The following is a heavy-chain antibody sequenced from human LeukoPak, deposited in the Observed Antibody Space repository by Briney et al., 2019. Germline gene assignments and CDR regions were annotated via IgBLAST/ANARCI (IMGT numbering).Heavy chain of an antibody. Sequence: ASVKVSCKVSGYTLTELSMHWVRQAPGKGLEWMGGFDPEDGETIYAQKFQGRVTMTEDTSTDTAYMELSSLRSEDTAVYYCATDGGCGSTSCNDYGMDVWGKGTTVTVSS. J-gene: IGHJ6*04. V-gene: IGHV1-24*01. D-gene: IGHD2-2*01. CDR2: FDPEDGET. CDR1: GYTLTELS. CDR3: ATDGGCGSTSCNDYGMDV.